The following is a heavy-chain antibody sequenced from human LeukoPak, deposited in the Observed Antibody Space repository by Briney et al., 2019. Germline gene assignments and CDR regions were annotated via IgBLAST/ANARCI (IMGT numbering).Heavy chain of an antibody. J-gene: IGHJ4*02. CDR3: ARGAAGIDY. Sequence: SETLSLTCAVYGGSFSGYYWSWIRQPPGKGLEWIGEINPSGSTNYNPSLKSRVTISMDTSKNQFSLKVSSVTAADTAVYYCARGAAGIDYWGQGTLVTVSS. CDR1: GGSFSGYY. V-gene: IGHV4-34*01. CDR2: INPSGST. D-gene: IGHD6-13*01.